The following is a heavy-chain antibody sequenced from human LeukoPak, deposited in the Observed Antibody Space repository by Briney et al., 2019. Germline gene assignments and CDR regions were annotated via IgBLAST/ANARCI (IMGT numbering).Heavy chain of an antibody. CDR3: ARDRGSYFSDAFDI. CDR2: INPNSGGT. Sequence: ASVKVSCKASGYTFTDYYIHWVRQAPGQGLEWMGWINPNSGGTNYAQKFQGRVTMTRDTSISTAYMELSRLRSDDTAVYYCARDRGSYFSDAFDIWGQGTMVTVSS. V-gene: IGHV1-2*02. D-gene: IGHD1-26*01. CDR1: GYTFTDYY. J-gene: IGHJ3*02.